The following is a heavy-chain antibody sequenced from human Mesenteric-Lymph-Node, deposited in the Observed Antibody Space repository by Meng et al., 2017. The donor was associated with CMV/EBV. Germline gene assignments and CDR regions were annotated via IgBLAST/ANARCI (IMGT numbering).Heavy chain of an antibody. CDR2: IKQDGSEK. D-gene: IGHD2-2*02. CDR3: AKGYCSSTSCYIFDY. Sequence: GESLKISCAASGFTFSSYWMSWVRQAPGKGLEWVANIKQDGSEKYYVDSVKGRFTISKDNSKNTLYLQMNSLRAEDTAVYYCAKGYCSSTSCYIFDYWGQGTLVTVSS. J-gene: IGHJ4*02. CDR1: GFTFSSYW. V-gene: IGHV3-7*03.